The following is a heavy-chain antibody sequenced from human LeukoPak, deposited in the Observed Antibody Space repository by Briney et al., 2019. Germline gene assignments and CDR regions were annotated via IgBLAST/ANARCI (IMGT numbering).Heavy chain of an antibody. J-gene: IGHJ6*03. CDR1: GFTFSSYW. D-gene: IGHD3-16*01. Sequence: GGSLRLSCAASGFTFSSYWMSWVRQAPGKGREGVAKIKQDGSEKYSVDSVKGRFTISRDNAKNSLYMQMNSLRAEDTAVYYCARVMSASVWRSYGSYYYYYYMDIWGKGTTVTVSS. CDR2: IKQDGSEK. V-gene: IGHV3-7*01. CDR3: ARVMSASVWRSYGSYYYYYYMDI.